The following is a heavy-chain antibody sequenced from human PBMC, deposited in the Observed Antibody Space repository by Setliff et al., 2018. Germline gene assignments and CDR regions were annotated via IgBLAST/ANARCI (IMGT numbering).Heavy chain of an antibody. CDR1: GCSISSGSYY. Sequence: SETLSLTCTVSGCSISSGSYYWSWIRQPAGKGLEWIGRIYTSGSTNYNPSLKSRVTISVDTSKNQFSLKLSSVTAADTAVYYCARGGWYSSSWYWYYDSSGYYLFDYWGQGTLVTVS. D-gene: IGHD3-22*01. CDR3: ARGGWYSSSWYWYYDSSGYYLFDY. J-gene: IGHJ4*02. V-gene: IGHV4-61*02. CDR2: IYTSGST.